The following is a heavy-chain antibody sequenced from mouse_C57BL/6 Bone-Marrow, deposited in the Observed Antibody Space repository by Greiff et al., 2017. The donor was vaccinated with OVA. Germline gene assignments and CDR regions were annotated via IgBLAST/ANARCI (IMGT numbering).Heavy chain of an antibody. CDR1: GYTFTSYW. CDR2: IDPSDSYT. J-gene: IGHJ1*03. Sequence: VQLQQPGAELVMPGASVKLSCKASGYTFTSYWMHWVKQRPGQGLEWIGEIDPSDSYTNYHQKFKGKSTLTVDKSSSTAYMQRSSLTSEDSAVYDRARNGYCAYWYFEVWGTGATLTVSA. V-gene: IGHV1-69*01. CDR3: ARNGYCAYWYFEV. D-gene: IGHD2-3*01.